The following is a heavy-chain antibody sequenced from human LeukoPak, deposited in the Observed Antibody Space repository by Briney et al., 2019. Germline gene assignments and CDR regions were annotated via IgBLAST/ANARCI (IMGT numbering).Heavy chain of an antibody. D-gene: IGHD6-19*01. CDR3: ARVSGWYWFDQ. J-gene: IGHJ5*02. V-gene: IGHV3-64*01. CDR2: ISSDGRIT. Sequence: GGSLRLSCAGSGYTFSSYAMHWVRQAPGKGLEYVAVISSDGRITYYANFVTGRFTISRDNSKNTLYLQMGSLRTEDMAVYYCARVSGWYWFDQWGQGTLVTVSS. CDR1: GYTFSSYA.